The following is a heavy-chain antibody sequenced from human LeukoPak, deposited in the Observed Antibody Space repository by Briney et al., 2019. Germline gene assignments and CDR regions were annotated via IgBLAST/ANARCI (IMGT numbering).Heavy chain of an antibody. CDR1: GFTFSTYE. D-gene: IGHD5-24*01. CDR2: ISSSSSYI. J-gene: IGHJ4*02. Sequence: PGGSLRLSCAASGFTFSTYEMNWVRQAPGKGLEWVSSISSSSSYIYYADSVKGRFTISRDNAKNSLYLQMNSLRAEDTAVYYCARLDGYNSGFGYWGQGTLVTVSS. V-gene: IGHV3-21*01. CDR3: ARLDGYNSGFGY.